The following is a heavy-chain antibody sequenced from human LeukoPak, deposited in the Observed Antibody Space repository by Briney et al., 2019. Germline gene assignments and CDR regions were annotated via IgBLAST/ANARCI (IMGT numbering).Heavy chain of an antibody. V-gene: IGHV3-15*01. CDR2: IKSKTDGGTT. J-gene: IGHJ6*02. Sequence: PGGSLRLSCAASGFTFSNAWMSWVRQAPGKGLEWVGRIKSKTDGGTTDYAAPVKGRFTISRDDSKNTLYLQMNSLKTEDTAVYYCTVSNYRSYYYYGMVVWGQGSAVTVSS. CDR1: GFTFSNAW. D-gene: IGHD4-11*01. CDR3: TVSNYRSYYYYGMVV.